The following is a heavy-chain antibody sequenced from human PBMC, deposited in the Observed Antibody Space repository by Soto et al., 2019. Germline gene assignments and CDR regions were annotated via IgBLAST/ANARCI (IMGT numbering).Heavy chain of an antibody. CDR1: GFTFSSYG. J-gene: IGHJ4*02. D-gene: IGHD5-12*01. CDR2: IWYDGSNK. Sequence: QVQLVESGGGVVQPGRSLRLSCAASGFTFSSYGMHWVRQAPGKGLEWVAVIWYDGSNKYYADSVKGRFTISRDNSKNTLYLQMNSLRPEDTAVYYCARGGDGYNRFIDYWGQGTLVTVSS. V-gene: IGHV3-33*01. CDR3: ARGGDGYNRFIDY.